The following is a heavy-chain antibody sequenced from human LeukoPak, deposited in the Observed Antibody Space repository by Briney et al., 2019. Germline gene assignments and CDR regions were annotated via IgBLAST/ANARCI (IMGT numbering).Heavy chain of an antibody. V-gene: IGHV5-51*01. CDR1: GYSFTGYW. Sequence: GESLKISCKGSGYSFTGYWIGWVRQMPGKGLEWMGIIYPGDSDTRYSPSFQGQVTISADKSISTAYLQWSSLKASDTAMYYCARHVWGYSSGWYPDYWGQGTLVTVSS. CDR3: ARHVWGYSSGWYPDY. CDR2: IYPGDSDT. J-gene: IGHJ4*02. D-gene: IGHD6-19*01.